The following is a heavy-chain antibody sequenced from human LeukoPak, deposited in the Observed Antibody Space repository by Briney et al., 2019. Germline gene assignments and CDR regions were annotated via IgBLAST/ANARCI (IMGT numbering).Heavy chain of an antibody. CDR1: GFTFSSYE. CDR3: AGGVLLWFGELLRPEDV. CDR2: IYYSGST. D-gene: IGHD3-10*01. J-gene: IGHJ6*04. V-gene: IGHV4-59*05. Sequence: GSLRLSCAASGFTFSSYEMNWVRQPPGKGLEWIGSIYYSGSTYYNPSLKSRVTISVDTSKNQFSLKLSSVTAADTAVYYCAGGVLLWFGELLRPEDVWGKGTTVTISS.